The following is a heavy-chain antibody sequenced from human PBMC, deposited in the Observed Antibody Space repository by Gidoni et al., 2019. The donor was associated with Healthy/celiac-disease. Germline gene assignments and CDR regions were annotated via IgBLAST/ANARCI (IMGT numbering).Heavy chain of an antibody. Sequence: QAQLVQSGAAVTKTGPSVQVPCKASGGTFRSPPISWVRQAPGQGLEWMGRIIPILGIANYAQKFQGRVTITADKSTSTAYMELSSLRSEDTAVYYCARGRQLWLSGSNYYFDYWGQGTLVTVSS. CDR1: GGTFRSPP. J-gene: IGHJ4*02. CDR2: IIPILGIA. V-gene: IGHV1-69*02. D-gene: IGHD5-18*01. CDR3: ARGRQLWLSGSNYYFDY.